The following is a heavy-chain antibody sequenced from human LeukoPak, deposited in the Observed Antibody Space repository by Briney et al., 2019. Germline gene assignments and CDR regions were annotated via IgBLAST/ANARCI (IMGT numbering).Heavy chain of an antibody. D-gene: IGHD5-18*01. CDR1: GGSISSGSYY. V-gene: IGHV4-61*02. J-gene: IGHJ4*02. CDR3: AVEGGYSYMNY. CDR2: IYTSGST. Sequence: PSETLSLTCTVSGGSISSGSYYWSWIRQPAGKGLEWIGRIYTSGSTNYNPSLKSRVTISVDTSKNQFSLKLSSVTAAGTAVYYCAVEGGYSYMNYWGQGTLVTVSS.